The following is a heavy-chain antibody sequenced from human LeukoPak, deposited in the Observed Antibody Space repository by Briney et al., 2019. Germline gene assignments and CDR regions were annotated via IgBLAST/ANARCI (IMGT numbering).Heavy chain of an antibody. CDR2: IYPGDSDT. D-gene: IGHD3-9*01. V-gene: IGHV5-51*01. Sequence: GESLKISCKGSGYSFTSYWIGWVRQMPGKGLEWMGIIYPGDSDTRYSPSFQGQVTISADKSISTAYLQWSSLKASDTAMYYCARPVGILTGPHDAFDIWGQGTMVTVSS. CDR3: ARPVGILTGPHDAFDI. CDR1: GYSFTSYW. J-gene: IGHJ3*02.